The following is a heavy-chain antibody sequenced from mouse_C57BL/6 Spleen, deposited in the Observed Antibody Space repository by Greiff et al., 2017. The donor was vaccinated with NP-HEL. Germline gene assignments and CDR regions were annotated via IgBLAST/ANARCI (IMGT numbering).Heavy chain of an antibody. V-gene: IGHV1-59*01. D-gene: IGHD3-2*02. J-gene: IGHJ3*01. CDR2: IAPSDSYT. CDR3: ARGAAQAAFAY. CDR1: GYTFTSYW. Sequence: VQLQQSGAELVRPGTSVKLSCKASGYTFTSYWMHWVKQRPGQGLEWIGVIAPSDSYTNYLPKFKGKATVTVDTSSSTAYMQLSSLTSEDSAVYYCARGAAQAAFAYWGQGTLVTVSA.